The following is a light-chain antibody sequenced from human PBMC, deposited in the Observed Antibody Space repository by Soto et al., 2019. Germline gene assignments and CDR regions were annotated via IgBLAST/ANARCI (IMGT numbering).Light chain of an antibody. Sequence: QSVLTQPPSVSAAPGQKVTISCSGSSSNIGNNYVSWYKQLPGTAPKLLIYENNKRPSGIPDRFSGSKSGTSATLGITGLQTGDEADYYCGTWDSSLSVRVFGTETKVTV. V-gene: IGLV1-51*02. CDR3: GTWDSSLSVRV. J-gene: IGLJ1*01. CDR1: SSNIGNNY. CDR2: ENN.